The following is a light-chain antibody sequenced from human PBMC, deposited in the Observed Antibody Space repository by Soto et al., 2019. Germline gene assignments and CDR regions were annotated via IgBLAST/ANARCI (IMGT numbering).Light chain of an antibody. Sequence: QSVLTQPASVSGSPGQAITIYCTGTSSDVGGYNYVSWYQQHPGKAPKLMIYEVSNRPSGVSNRFSGSKSGNTASLTISGLQAEDEADYYCSSYTSSSTPIFGGGTQLTVL. CDR3: SSYTSSSTPI. J-gene: IGLJ2*01. CDR2: EVS. V-gene: IGLV2-14*01. CDR1: SSDVGGYNY.